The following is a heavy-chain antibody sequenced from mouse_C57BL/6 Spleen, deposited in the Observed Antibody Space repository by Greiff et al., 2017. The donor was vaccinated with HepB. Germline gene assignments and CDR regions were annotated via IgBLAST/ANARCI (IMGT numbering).Heavy chain of an antibody. V-gene: IGHV1-15*01. J-gene: IGHJ4*01. D-gene: IGHD1-1*01. CDR3: AYGYAMDY. CDR2: IDPETGGT. Sequence: SGAELVRPGASVTLSYKASGYTFTDYEMHWVKQTPVHGLEWIGAIDPETGGTAYNQKFKGKAILTADKSSSTAYMELRSLTSEDSAVYYCAYGYAMDYWGQGTSVTVSS. CDR1: GYTFTDYE.